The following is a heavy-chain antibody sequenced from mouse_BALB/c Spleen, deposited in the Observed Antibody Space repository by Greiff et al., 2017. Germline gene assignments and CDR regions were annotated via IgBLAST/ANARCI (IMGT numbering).Heavy chain of an antibody. CDR1: GFAFSSYD. J-gene: IGHJ2*01. D-gene: IGHD2-4*01. CDR3: ARHDYDYFDY. Sequence: EVKLVESGGGLVKPGGSLKLSCAASGFAFSSYDMSWVRQTPEKRLEWVAYISSGGGSTYYPDTVKGRFTISRDNAKNTLYLQMSSLKSEDTAMYYCARHDYDYFDYGGQGTTLTVSS. V-gene: IGHV5-12-1*01. CDR2: ISSGGGST.